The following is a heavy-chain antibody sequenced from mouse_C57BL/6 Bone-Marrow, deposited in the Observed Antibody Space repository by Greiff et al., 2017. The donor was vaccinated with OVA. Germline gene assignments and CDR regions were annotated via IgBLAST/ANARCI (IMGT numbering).Heavy chain of an antibody. CDR2: IDPENGDT. CDR1: GFNIKDDY. Sequence: EVQLQQSGAELVRPGASVKLSCTASGFNIKDDYMHWVKQRPEQGLEWIGWIDPENGDTEYASQFQGKATITADTSSNTAYLQLSSLTSEDTAVYYCTGGSPWFAYWGQGTLVTVSA. CDR3: TGGSPWFAY. D-gene: IGHD3-2*02. V-gene: IGHV14-4*01. J-gene: IGHJ3*01.